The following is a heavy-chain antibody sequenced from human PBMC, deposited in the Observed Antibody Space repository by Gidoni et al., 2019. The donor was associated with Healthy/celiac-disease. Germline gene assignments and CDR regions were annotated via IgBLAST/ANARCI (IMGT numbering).Heavy chain of an antibody. V-gene: IGHV3-15*01. CDR1: ACTFRNAW. CDR3: TTDYGWGSYRPYYFDY. Sequence: EVQLLESGGGLVQPAGSLTLPCAASACTFRNAWRSWVRQAPGKGLEWVGRIKSKTGGGTTDYAAPVKGRFTISRDDSKNTLYLQMNSLKTEDTAVYYCTTDYGWGSYRPYYFDYWGQGTLVTVSS. CDR2: IKSKTGGGTT. D-gene: IGHD3-16*02. J-gene: IGHJ4*02.